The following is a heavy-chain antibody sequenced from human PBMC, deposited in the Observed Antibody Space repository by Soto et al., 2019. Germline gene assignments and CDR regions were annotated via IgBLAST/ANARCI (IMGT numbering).Heavy chain of an antibody. CDR3: AKQAGNTSDPFDY. V-gene: IGHV3-23*01. Sequence: AGSLILSCRASGVNCRSNAMSWVRPTPGKGLEWVSSISGGGYSTYYADSVKGRFSISRDNSKNTLSLQINTLRAEDTAIYYCAKQAGNTSDPFDYWGPGILVTVSS. J-gene: IGHJ4*02. CDR1: GVNCRSNA. CDR2: ISGGGYST. D-gene: IGHD6-19*01.